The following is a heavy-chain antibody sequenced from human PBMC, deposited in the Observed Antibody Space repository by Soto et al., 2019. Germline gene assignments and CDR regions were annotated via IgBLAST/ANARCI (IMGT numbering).Heavy chain of an antibody. Sequence: GESLKISCKGSGYSFTSYWIGWARQMPGKGLEWMGIIYPGDSDTRYSPSFQGQVTISADKSISTAYLQWSSLKASDTAMYYCARYTGSSPRDYYYGMDVWGQGTTVTVSS. V-gene: IGHV5-51*01. J-gene: IGHJ6*02. CDR1: GYSFTSYW. CDR3: ARYTGSSPRDYYYGMDV. D-gene: IGHD6-6*01. CDR2: IYPGDSDT.